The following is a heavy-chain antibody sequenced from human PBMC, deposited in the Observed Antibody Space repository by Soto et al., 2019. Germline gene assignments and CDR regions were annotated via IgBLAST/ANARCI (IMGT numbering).Heavy chain of an antibody. CDR2: IYSGGST. Sequence: GGSLRLSCAASGFTVSSNYMSWVRQAPGKGLEWVSVIYSGGSTYYADSVKGRFTISRDNSKNTLYLQMNSLRSDDTAVYYCARSYDSSGYYYYHNWFDPWGQGTLVTVSS. V-gene: IGHV3-53*05. D-gene: IGHD3-22*01. J-gene: IGHJ5*02. CDR3: ARSYDSSGYYYYHNWFDP. CDR1: GFTVSSNY.